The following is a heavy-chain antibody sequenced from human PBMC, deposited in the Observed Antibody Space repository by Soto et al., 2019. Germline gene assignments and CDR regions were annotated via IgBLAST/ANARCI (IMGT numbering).Heavy chain of an antibody. D-gene: IGHD2-2*02. CDR1: GFTFSSYS. CDR3: VRGGRGYTRDDVFDI. Sequence: EAQLVESGGGLVKPGGSLRLSCVDSGFTFSSYSMNWVRQAPGKGLEWVSSISAFSSPIFYADSLKGRFTISRDNAKNSLYLQMSSLRAEDTAMYYCVRGGRGYTRDDVFDIWGQGTMVTVSS. J-gene: IGHJ3*02. V-gene: IGHV3-21*06. CDR2: ISAFSSPI.